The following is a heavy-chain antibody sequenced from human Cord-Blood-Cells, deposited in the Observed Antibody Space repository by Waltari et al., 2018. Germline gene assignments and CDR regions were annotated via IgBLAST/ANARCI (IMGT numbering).Heavy chain of an antibody. D-gene: IGHD2-2*01. V-gene: IGHV1-8*01. J-gene: IGHJ4*02. CDR2: MNPNSGNT. CDR3: ARGLSCSSTSCYRDFDY. Sequence: QVQLVQSGAEVKKPGASVKVSCKASGYTFTSYDINWVRQATGQGLEWMGWMNPNSGNTGYAQKFQGRVTMTRNSSISTAYMELSSLRSEDTAVYYCARGLSCSSTSCYRDFDYWGQGTLVTVSS. CDR1: GYTFTSYD.